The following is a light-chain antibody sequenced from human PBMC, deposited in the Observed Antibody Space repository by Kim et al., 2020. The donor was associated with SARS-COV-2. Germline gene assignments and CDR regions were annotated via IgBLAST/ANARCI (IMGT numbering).Light chain of an antibody. V-gene: IGKV3-11*01. CDR1: QSVSSY. CDR2: DAS. CDR3: QQRSNWLT. J-gene: IGKJ4*01. Sequence: FLSPGERATLSCRASQSVSSYLAWYQQKAGQAPRLLIYDASNRATGIPAMFSGSGSGKDFTLTISRLEPEDFAVYYCQQRSNWLTFGGGTKVDIK.